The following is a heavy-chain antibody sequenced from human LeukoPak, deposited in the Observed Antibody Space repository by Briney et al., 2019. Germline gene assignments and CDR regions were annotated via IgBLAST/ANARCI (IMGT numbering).Heavy chain of an antibody. V-gene: IGHV3-21*01. CDR2: ISRDSRTI. J-gene: IGHJ4*02. D-gene: IGHD3-16*01. CDR1: GFTFSSYS. Sequence: GVSLRLSCAASGFTFSSYSVNWVRQAPGKGLEWVSIISRDSRTIIYADSVKGRFTISRDNARNSLYLQMNRLRAEDTAVYFCAASPPGGPFDYWGQGALVSVSS. CDR3: AASPPGGPFDY.